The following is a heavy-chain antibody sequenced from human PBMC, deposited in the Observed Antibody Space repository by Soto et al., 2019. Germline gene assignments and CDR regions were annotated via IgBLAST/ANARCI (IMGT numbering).Heavy chain of an antibody. V-gene: IGHV6-1*01. D-gene: IGHD3-3*01. J-gene: IGHJ3*02. Sequence: PSQTLSLTCAISGDSVSSNSAAWNWIRQSPSRGLEWLGRTYYRSKWYNDYAVSVKSRITINPDTSKNQFSLQLNSVTPEDTAVYYCARDSRPDFWSGYFAFDIWGQGTMVTVSS. CDR1: GDSVSSNSAA. CDR2: TYYRSKWYN. CDR3: ARDSRPDFWSGYFAFDI.